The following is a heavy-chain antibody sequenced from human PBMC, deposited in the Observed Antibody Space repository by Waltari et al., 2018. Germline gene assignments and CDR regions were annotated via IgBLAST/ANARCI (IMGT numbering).Heavy chain of an antibody. CDR3: AKAGRFLLQGESFDY. D-gene: IGHD3-10*01. CDR2: ISSRDATT. V-gene: IGHV3-23*01. Sequence: EVQLLESGGGLVQPGGSLRLSCAASGFTLSSWAISWVRQAPGKGLEWVSVISSRDATTYYAESVKGRFTISRDNSKNTLYLQMNSLRVEDTAVYYCAKAGRFLLQGESFDYWGQGTLVTVSS. J-gene: IGHJ4*02. CDR1: GFTLSSWA.